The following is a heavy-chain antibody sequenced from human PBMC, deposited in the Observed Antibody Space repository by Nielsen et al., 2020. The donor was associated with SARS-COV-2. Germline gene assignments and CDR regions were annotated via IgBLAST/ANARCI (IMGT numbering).Heavy chain of an antibody. J-gene: IGHJ6*02. CDR1: GGSISSSSYY. Sequence: GSLRLSCTVSGGSISSSSYYWSWIRQPPGKGLEWIGEINHSGSTNYNPSLKSRVTISVDTSKNQFSLKLSSVTAADTAVYYCASAWGGSSLPFNYYYYGMDVWGQGTTVTVSS. CDR2: INHSGST. D-gene: IGHD6-6*01. CDR3: ASAWGGSSLPFNYYYYGMDV. V-gene: IGHV4-39*01.